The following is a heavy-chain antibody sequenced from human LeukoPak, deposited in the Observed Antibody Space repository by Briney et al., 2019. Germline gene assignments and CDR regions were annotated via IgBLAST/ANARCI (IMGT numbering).Heavy chain of an antibody. D-gene: IGHD3-10*01. Sequence: GGSLRLSCAASGFTFSSCGLHWVRQAPGKGLEWVAFIRYDGSNKYYADSVKGRFTISRDNSKNTLYLQMNSLRAEDTAVYYCAKRTTMVLVVIRDFYYWGQGPLVTVSS. CDR2: IRYDGSNK. V-gene: IGHV3-30*02. CDR1: GFTFSSCG. CDR3: AKRTTMVLVVIRDFYY. J-gene: IGHJ4*02.